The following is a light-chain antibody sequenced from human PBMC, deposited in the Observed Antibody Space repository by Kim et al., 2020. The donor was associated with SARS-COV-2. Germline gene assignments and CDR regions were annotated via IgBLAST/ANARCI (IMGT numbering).Light chain of an antibody. Sequence: GQKLTISCSGSSSNIGNNYVSWYQQLPGTAPKLLIYDNNKRPSGIPDRFSGSKSGTSATLGITGLQTGDEADYYCGTWDSSLSAGVFGGGTQLTVL. V-gene: IGLV1-51*01. J-gene: IGLJ2*01. CDR1: SSNIGNNY. CDR2: DNN. CDR3: GTWDSSLSAGV.